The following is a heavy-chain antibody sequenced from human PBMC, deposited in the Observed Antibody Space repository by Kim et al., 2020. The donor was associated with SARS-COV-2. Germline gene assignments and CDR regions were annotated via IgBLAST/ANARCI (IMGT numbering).Heavy chain of an antibody. CDR1: GYTFTNYA. V-gene: IGHV7-4-1*02. Sequence: ASVKVSCKASGYTFTNYAISWVRQAPGQGLEWMGWINTETGNPTYAQAFTGRIDFSVDTSVSTTYLQISSLKAEDTALDYCARVIWGSYRYTDSWGQGTLVPVSS. CDR2: INTETGNP. D-gene: IGHD3-16*02. CDR3: ARVIWGSYRYTDS. J-gene: IGHJ4*02.